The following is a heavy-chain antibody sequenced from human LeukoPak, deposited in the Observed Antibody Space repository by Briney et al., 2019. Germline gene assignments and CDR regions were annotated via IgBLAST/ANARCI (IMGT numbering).Heavy chain of an antibody. D-gene: IGHD6-13*01. Sequence: GTSVKVSCKASGFTFTSSAMQWVRQARGQRLEWIGWIVVGSGNTNYAQKFQERVTITRDMSTSTAYMELSSLRSEDTAVYYCARGTYFIAATGTGIYYMDVWGRGTTVTVSS. V-gene: IGHV1-58*02. J-gene: IGHJ6*03. CDR2: IVVGSGNT. CDR3: ARGTYFIAATGTGIYYMDV. CDR1: GFTFTSSA.